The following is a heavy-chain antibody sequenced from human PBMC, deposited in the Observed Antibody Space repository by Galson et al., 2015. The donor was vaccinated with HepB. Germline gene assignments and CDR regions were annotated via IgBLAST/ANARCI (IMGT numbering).Heavy chain of an antibody. J-gene: IGHJ4*02. CDR3: ARELTLRTMAEGY. D-gene: IGHD4/OR15-4a*01. CDR2: IKQDGSEK. Sequence: SLRLSCAASGFTFSSYWMSWVRQAPGKGLEWVANIKQDGSEKYYVDSVKGRFTISRDNAKNSLYLQMNSLRAGDTAVYYCARELTLRTMAEGYWGQGTLVTVSS. CDR1: GFTFSSYW. V-gene: IGHV3-7*01.